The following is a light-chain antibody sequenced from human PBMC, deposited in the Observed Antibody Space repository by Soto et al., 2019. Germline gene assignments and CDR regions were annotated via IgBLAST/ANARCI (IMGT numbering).Light chain of an antibody. Sequence: QSALTQPRSVSGSPGQSVTISCTGTSSDVGGYDYVSWYQQYPGKAPKLMIFDVSKRPSGVPDRFSGSKSGNTASLTISGLQAEDEADYHCCSYAGRYIYVFGTGTKLTVL. CDR1: SSDVGGYDY. V-gene: IGLV2-11*01. CDR2: DVS. J-gene: IGLJ1*01. CDR3: CSYAGRYIYV.